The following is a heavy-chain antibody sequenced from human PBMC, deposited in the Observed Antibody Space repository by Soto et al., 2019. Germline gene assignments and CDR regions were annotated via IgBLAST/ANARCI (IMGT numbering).Heavy chain of an antibody. Sequence: GGSLRLSCAASGFTFSSYGMHWVRQAPGQGLEWVSSISSSSTSIYYADSLKGRFTISRDNAKNSLFLQMNSLRAEDTAVYYCARGSTVTSGGRWFDTWGRGTLVTVSS. D-gene: IGHD4-4*01. CDR1: GFTFSSYG. J-gene: IGHJ5*02. CDR3: ARGSTVTSGGRWFDT. V-gene: IGHV3-21*01. CDR2: ISSSSTSI.